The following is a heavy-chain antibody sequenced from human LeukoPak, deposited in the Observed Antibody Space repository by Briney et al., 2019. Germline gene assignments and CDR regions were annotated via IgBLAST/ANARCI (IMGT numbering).Heavy chain of an antibody. J-gene: IGHJ4*02. Sequence: GGSLRLSCAASGSTFSSYAMSWVRQAPGKGLEWVSAISGSGGSTYYADSVKGRFTISRDNSKNTLYLQMNGLKTEDTAVYYCTTLPWQWPRYYFDYWGQGTLVTVSS. V-gene: IGHV3-23*01. CDR1: GSTFSSYA. CDR2: ISGSGGST. D-gene: IGHD6-19*01. CDR3: TTLPWQWPRYYFDY.